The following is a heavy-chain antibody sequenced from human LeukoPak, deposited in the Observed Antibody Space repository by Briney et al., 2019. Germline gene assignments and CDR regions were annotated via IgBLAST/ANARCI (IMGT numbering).Heavy chain of an antibody. J-gene: IGHJ4*02. V-gene: IGHV3-21*04. Sequence: GGSLRLSCAASGFTFSSYSMNWVRQAPGKGLEWVSPISSGTTCTYYADSVKGRFTISRDNAKNSPYLQMNSLRSEDTAVYYCARVGLHSSGPTFGYWGQGTLVTVSS. CDR2: ISSGTTCT. D-gene: IGHD3-22*01. CDR3: ARVGLHSSGPTFGY. CDR1: GFTFSSYS.